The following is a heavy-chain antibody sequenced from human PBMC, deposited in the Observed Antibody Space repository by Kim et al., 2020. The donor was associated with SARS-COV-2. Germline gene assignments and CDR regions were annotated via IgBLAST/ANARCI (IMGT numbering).Heavy chain of an antibody. J-gene: IGHJ4*02. CDR1: GFTFSSYA. CDR2: IWYDGSNK. V-gene: IGHV3-33*06. Sequence: GGSLRLSCAASGFTFSSYAMHWVRQAPGKGLEWVAVIWYDGSNKYYADSVKGRFTISRDNSKNTLYLQMNSLRAEDTAVYYCAKEGGSYLDYWGQGTLVTVSS. D-gene: IGHD1-26*01. CDR3: AKEGGSYLDY.